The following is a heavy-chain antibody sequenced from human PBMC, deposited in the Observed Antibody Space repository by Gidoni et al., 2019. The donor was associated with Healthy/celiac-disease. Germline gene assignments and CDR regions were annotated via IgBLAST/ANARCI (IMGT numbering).Heavy chain of an antibody. V-gene: IGHV4-31*03. CDR3: ARQEAAGTKGFDY. D-gene: IGHD6-13*01. CDR2: IYYSGST. J-gene: IGHJ4*02. CDR1: GGSISSGGYY. Sequence: QVQLQESGPGLVKPSQTLSLTCTVSGGSISSGGYYWSGIRQHPGKGLEWIGYIYYSGSTYYNPSLKSRVTISVDTSKNQFSLKLSSVTAADTAVYYCARQEAAGTKGFDYWGQGTLVTVSS.